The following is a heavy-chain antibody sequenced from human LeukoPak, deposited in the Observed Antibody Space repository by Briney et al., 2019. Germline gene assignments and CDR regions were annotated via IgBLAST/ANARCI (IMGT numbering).Heavy chain of an antibody. CDR3: ARGRGSSWLPYNWFDP. J-gene: IGHJ5*02. Sequence: GGSLRLSCAASGFTFSSYWMSWVRQAPGKGLEWVANIKQDGSEKYYVDSVKGRFTISRDNAKNSLYLQMNSLRAEDTAVYYCARGRGSSWLPYNWFDPWGQGTLVTVSS. CDR1: GFTFSSYW. D-gene: IGHD6-13*01. V-gene: IGHV3-7*01. CDR2: IKQDGSEK.